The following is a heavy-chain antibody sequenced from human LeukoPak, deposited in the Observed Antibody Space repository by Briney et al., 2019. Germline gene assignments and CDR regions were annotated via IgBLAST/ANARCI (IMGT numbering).Heavy chain of an antibody. CDR3: VKDVGGSYAFDY. D-gene: IGHD1-26*01. V-gene: IGHV3-64D*09. CDR1: GFTFSRYA. J-gene: IGHJ4*02. CDR2: INDNGGRT. Sequence: GGSLRLSCSASGFTFSRYAMHWVRQAPGKGLEYVSGINDNGGRTHYGDSVKGRFSISRDNSKNTLHLQMSTLRAEDTALYYCVKDVGGSYAFDYWGQGTLVTVAS.